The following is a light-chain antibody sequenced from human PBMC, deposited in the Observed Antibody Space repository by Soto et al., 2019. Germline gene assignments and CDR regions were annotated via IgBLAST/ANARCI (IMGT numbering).Light chain of an antibody. CDR2: ATS. J-gene: IGKJ1*01. CDR3: QQSFSSSWT. V-gene: IGKV1-39*01. Sequence: DIQFTHSPSSLSASIGDRVTITCRASQSIPNSLNWYQQKPGKAPKLLIYATSGLQSGVPSRFSGSGSGTDFTLTISSLQREDFAAYYCQQSFSSSWTLGQGTKVDIK. CDR1: QSIPNS.